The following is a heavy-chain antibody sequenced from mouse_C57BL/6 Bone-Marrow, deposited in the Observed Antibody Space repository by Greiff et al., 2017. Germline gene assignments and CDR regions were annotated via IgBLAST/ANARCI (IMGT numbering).Heavy chain of an antibody. D-gene: IGHD2-3*01. J-gene: IGHJ4*01. V-gene: IGHV14-4*01. CDR1: GFNIKDDY. Sequence: VQLQQPGAELVKPGASVKLSCTASGFNIKDDYMHWVKQRPEQGLEWIGWIDPENGDTEYASKFQGKATITADTSSNTAYLQLSSLTSEDTAVYDCTTWWLLGYARDYWGQGTSVTVSS. CDR2: IDPENGDT. CDR3: TTWWLLGYARDY.